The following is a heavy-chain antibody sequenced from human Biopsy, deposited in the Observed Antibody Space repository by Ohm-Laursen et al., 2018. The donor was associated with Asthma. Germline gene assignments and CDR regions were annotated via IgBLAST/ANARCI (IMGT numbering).Heavy chain of an antibody. J-gene: IGHJ6*02. CDR3: VRGSSSWHHGPFHYNYGLDV. CDR2: IYYSGTT. Sequence: ETLSLTCSLSSGSGGYMRSGNYYWGWIRQPPGKGLEWIGSIYYSGTTYYNPSLESRVTVSADTSKNQFSLKLTSVTAADTAVYYCVRGSSSWHHGPFHYNYGLDVWGQGTTATVSS. CDR1: SGSGGYMRSGNYY. V-gene: IGHV4-39*01. D-gene: IGHD6-13*01.